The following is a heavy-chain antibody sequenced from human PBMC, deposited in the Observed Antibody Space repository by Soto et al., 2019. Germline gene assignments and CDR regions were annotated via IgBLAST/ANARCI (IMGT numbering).Heavy chain of an antibody. CDR1: GYTLTSYD. J-gene: IGHJ4*02. CDR2: MNPNSGNT. V-gene: IGHV1-8*01. D-gene: IGHD5-18*01. CDR3: AREGGYSYGFGY. Sequence: QVQLVQSGAEVKKPGASVKVSFKASGYTLTSYDINWVRQATGQGLEWMGWMNPNSGNTAYAQKFQGRVTMTRNTSISTAYMELSSLRSEDTAVYYCAREGGYSYGFGYWGQGTLVTVSS.